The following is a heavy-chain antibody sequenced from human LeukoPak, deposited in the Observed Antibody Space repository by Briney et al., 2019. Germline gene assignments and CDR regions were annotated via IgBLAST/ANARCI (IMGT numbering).Heavy chain of an antibody. CDR2: ICGSGGST. D-gene: IGHD5-12*01. CDR3: AKRVWPRFRVFYGMDV. J-gene: IGHJ6*02. CDR1: GLTFSSYA. Sequence: PGGSLRLSCAASGLTFSSYAMSWVRQAPGKGLEWVSAICGSGGSTYYADSVKGRFTISRDNSKNTLYLQMNSLRAEDTAVYYCAKRVWPRFRVFYGMDVWGQGTTVTVSS. V-gene: IGHV3-23*01.